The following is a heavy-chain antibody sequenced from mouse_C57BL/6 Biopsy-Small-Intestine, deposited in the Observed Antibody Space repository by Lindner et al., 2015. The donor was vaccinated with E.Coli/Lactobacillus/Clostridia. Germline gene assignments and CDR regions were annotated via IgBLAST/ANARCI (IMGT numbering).Heavy chain of an antibody. CDR3: ARSYYSNYGYFDY. CDR2: IDPYYDGT. CDR1: GYTFTDYI. V-gene: IGHV1-14*01. D-gene: IGHD2-5*01. J-gene: IGHJ2*01. Sequence: VQLQESGPELVKPGASVKMSCKTSGYTFTDYIIHWAQQKPGQGLEWIGYIDPYYDGTKYNEKFKDKATLISDKSSSTAYMELSSLTSEDSAVYYCARSYYSNYGYFDYWGHGTTLTVSS.